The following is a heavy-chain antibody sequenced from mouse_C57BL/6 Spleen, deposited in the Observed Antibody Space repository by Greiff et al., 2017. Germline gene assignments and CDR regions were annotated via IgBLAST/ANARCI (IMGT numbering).Heavy chain of an antibody. CDR1: GYTFTSYG. J-gene: IGHJ2*01. V-gene: IGHV1-81*01. CDR2: IYPRSGNT. CDR3: ARPLDSSGYGYYFDY. Sequence: VQLQQSGAELARPGASVKLSCKASGYTFTSYGISWVKQRTGQGLEWIGEIYPRSGNTYYNEKFKGKATLTADKSSSTAYMGLRSLTSEDSAVYFCARPLDSSGYGYYFDYWGQGTTLTVSS. D-gene: IGHD3-2*02.